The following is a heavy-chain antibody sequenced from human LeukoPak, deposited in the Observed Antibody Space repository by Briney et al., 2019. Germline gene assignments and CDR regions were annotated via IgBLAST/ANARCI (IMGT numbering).Heavy chain of an antibody. J-gene: IGHJ4*02. Sequence: PGGSLRLSCAASGFTFSSYGMHWVRQAPGKGLEWVAVISYDGSNKYYADSAKGRFTISRDNSKNTLYLQMNSLRAEDTAVYYCAKDWGAIQGYFDYWGQGTLVTVSS. CDR2: ISYDGSNK. V-gene: IGHV3-30*18. CDR3: AKDWGAIQGYFDY. D-gene: IGHD5-18*01. CDR1: GFTFSSYG.